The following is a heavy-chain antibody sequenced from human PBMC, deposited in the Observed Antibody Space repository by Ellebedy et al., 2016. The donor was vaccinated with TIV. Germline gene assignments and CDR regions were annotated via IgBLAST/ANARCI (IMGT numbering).Heavy chain of an antibody. J-gene: IGHJ4*02. CDR3: TRDGSGTMNY. CDR1: GFTFSSFW. Sequence: PGGSLRLSCAVSGFTFSSFWMSWVRQAPGKGLEWVANIKEDGNEKYYVDSVKGRFTISSDNAKNSLYLQMNSLRADDTAVYYCTRDGSGTMNYWGQGTLVTVSA. V-gene: IGHV3-7*01. D-gene: IGHD1-1*01. CDR2: IKEDGNEK.